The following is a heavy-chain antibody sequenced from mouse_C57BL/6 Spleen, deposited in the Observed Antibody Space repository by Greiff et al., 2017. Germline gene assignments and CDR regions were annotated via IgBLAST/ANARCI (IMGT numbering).Heavy chain of an antibody. CDR2: IHPNSGST. CDR3: ARCYSNYEGYFDV. D-gene: IGHD2-5*01. J-gene: IGHJ1*03. CDR1: GYTFTSYW. Sequence: QVQLKQPGAELVKPGASVKLSCKASGYTFTSYWMHWVKQRPGQGLEWIGMIHPNSGSTNYNEKFKSKATLTVDKSSSTAYMQLSSLTSEDSAVYYCARCYSNYEGYFDVWGTGTTVTVSS. V-gene: IGHV1-64*01.